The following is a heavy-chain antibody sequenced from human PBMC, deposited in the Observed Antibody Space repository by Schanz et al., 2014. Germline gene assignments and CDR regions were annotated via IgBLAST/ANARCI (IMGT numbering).Heavy chain of an antibody. CDR1: GFTFSSYW. Sequence: EVQLMESGGGLVQPGGSLRLSCAASGFTFSSYWMSWVRQAPGKGLEWVANIKQDGSEKNYVDSVKGRFTISRDNAKTSLSAHMDRLSVEAPYASFYSRANGDDVRGVIFFYGMDVWGQGTTVTVSS. CDR2: IKQDGSEK. J-gene: IGHJ6*02. CDR3: SRANGDDVRGVIFFYGMDV. D-gene: IGHD3-10*02. V-gene: IGHV3-7*01.